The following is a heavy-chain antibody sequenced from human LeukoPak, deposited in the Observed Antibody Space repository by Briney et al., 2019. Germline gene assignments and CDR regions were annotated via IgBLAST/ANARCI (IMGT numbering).Heavy chain of an antibody. D-gene: IGHD3-3*01. CDR1: GFTFSDYY. CDR3: ARDLTNYDFWSGSGDYFDY. Sequence: PGGSLRLSCAASGFTFSDYYMSWIRQAPGKGLEWVSYISSSGSSIYYADSVKGRFTISRDNAKNSLYLQMNSLRAEDTAVYYCARDLTNYDFWSGSGDYFDYWGQGTLVTVSS. V-gene: IGHV3-11*01. J-gene: IGHJ4*02. CDR2: ISSSGSSI.